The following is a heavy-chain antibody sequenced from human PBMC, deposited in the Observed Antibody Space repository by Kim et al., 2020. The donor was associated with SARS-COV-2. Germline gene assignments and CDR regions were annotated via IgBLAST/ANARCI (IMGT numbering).Heavy chain of an antibody. CDR3: ANLRGAIVP. CDR2: ISASGTTT. J-gene: IGHJ5*02. V-gene: IGHV3-23*01. Sequence: GGSLRLSCAASGFTFSSYAMTWVRQAPGKGLEWVSGISASGTTTNYADSVKGRFTISRDNSKNTLFLQMNSLRAEDTAVYYCANLRGAIVPWGQGTLVTVSS. D-gene: IGHD3-22*01. CDR1: GFTFSSYA.